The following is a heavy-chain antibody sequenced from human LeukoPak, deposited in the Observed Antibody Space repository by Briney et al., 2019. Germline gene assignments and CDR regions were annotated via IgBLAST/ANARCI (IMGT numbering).Heavy chain of an antibody. CDR3: AKDLAGPRAGDYVDY. Sequence: PGGSLRLSCAASGFTFSSYAMSWVHQAPGKGLEWVSAISGSGGSTYYADSVKGRFTISRDNSKNTLYLQMNSLRAEDTAVYYCAKDLAGPRAGDYVDYWGQGTLVTVSS. V-gene: IGHV3-23*01. CDR1: GFTFSSYA. J-gene: IGHJ4*02. CDR2: ISGSGGST. D-gene: IGHD6-19*01.